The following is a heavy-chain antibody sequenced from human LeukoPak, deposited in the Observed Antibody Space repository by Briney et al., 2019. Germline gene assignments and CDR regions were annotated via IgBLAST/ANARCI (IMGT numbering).Heavy chain of an antibody. CDR1: GFIFTRDS. V-gene: IGHV3-21*01. CDR3: ARSQDAFDI. J-gene: IGHJ3*02. Sequence: GGSLRLSCAASGFIFTRDSMNWVRQAPGKGLEWVSSISSSSNYIYYADSVKGRFTISRDNAKNSLYLQMNSLRAEDTAVYYCARSQDAFDIWGQGTMVTVSS. CDR2: ISSSSNYI.